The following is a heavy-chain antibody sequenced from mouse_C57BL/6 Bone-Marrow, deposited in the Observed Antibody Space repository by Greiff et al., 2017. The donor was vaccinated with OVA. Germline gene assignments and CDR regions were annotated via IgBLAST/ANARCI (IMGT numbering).Heavy chain of an antibody. J-gene: IGHJ1*03. CDR3: ARRGDGSSYRWYFDV. CDR2: INPSNGGT. D-gene: IGHD1-1*01. CDR1: GYTFTSYW. Sequence: QVQLQQPGTELVKPGASVKLSCKASGYTFTSYWMHWVKQRPGQGLEWIGNINPSNGGTNFNEEFKSKSTLTVEQSSSTAYTQLSSLTSEDSAVYYCARRGDGSSYRWYFDVWGTGTTVTVSS. V-gene: IGHV1-53*01.